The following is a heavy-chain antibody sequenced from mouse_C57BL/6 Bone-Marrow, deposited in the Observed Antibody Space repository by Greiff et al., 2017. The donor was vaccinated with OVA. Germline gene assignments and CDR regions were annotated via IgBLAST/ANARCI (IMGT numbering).Heavy chain of an antibody. CDR1: GYSITSGYY. Sequence: DVQLQESGPGLVKPSQSLSLTCSVTGYSITSGYYWNWIRQFPGNKLEWMGYISYDGSNNYNPSLKNRISITRDTSKNQFFLKLNSVTTEDTATYYCVTGTGGDYWGQGTTLTVSS. V-gene: IGHV3-6*01. CDR2: ISYDGSN. J-gene: IGHJ2*01. D-gene: IGHD4-1*01. CDR3: VTGTGGDY.